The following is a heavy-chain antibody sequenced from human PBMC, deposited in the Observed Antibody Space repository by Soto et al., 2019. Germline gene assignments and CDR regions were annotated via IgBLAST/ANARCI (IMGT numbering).Heavy chain of an antibody. CDR2: IIPKFGTA. CDR1: GGTFGSYA. V-gene: IGHV1-69*01. Sequence: QVQLVQSGPEMKKPGSSVKVSCKASGGTFGSYAISWVRQAPGQGVEWMGGIIPKFGTANYAQKFQGRVTITADASTRTAYMEMSSLRSEETAVYYCARDPDYRDTRFYNYGMDVWGQGPTVTVSS. J-gene: IGHJ6*02. CDR3: ARDPDYRDTRFYNYGMDV. D-gene: IGHD4-17*01.